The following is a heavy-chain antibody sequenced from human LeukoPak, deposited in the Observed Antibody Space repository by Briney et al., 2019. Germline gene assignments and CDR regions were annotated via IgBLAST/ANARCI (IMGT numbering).Heavy chain of an antibody. CDR3: AREDPPGTTDY. CDR1: GFTFSIYT. Sequence: GGSLRLSYAASGFTFSIYTMHWVRQAPGKGLESVSAISSNGGSTYYANSVRGRFTISRDNSKNTLYLQMGSLRAEDTAVYYCAREDPPGTTDYCGQGTLVTVSS. CDR2: ISSNGGST. J-gene: IGHJ4*02. D-gene: IGHD1-1*01. V-gene: IGHV3-64*01.